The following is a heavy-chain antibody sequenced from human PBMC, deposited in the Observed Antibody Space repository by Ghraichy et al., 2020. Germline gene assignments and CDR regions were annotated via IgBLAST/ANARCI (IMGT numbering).Heavy chain of an antibody. CDR3: AKGGLQSLDH. CDR2: IIGTEDTT. J-gene: IGHJ4*02. CDR1: GFPFHSHA. Sequence: GESLNISCVASGFPFHSHAMTWVRQAPGKGLEWVSSIIGTEDTTYYADSVKGRFTISRDNSKNTLFLELKSLRVDDTAIYFCAKGGLQSLDHWGQGTLVTVSS. V-gene: IGHV3-23*01. D-gene: IGHD2-21*02.